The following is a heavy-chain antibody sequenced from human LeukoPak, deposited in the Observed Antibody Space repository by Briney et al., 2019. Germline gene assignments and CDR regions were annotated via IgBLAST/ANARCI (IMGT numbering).Heavy chain of an antibody. J-gene: IGHJ4*02. CDR1: AFTFSNYT. Sequence: GGSLRLSCAASAFTFSNYTMHWVRQAPGKGLEWVAVISYDGSNKYCADSVKGRFTISRDNSKNTLYLQMNSLRGEDTAVYYCARIPRTWLRFPHLDYWGQGTLVTVSS. CDR2: ISYDGSNK. V-gene: IGHV3-30-3*01. CDR3: ARIPRTWLRFPHLDY. D-gene: IGHD5-12*01.